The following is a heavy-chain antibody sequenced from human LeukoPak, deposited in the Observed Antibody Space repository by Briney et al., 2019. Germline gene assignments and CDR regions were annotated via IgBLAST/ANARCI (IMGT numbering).Heavy chain of an antibody. D-gene: IGHD3-22*01. Sequence: PSETLSLTCTVSGGSIGTYYWNWIRQPPGKGLEWIGYISYSGSTNYNPSLKSRVTISVDTSNNQFSLRLSSVTAADTAVYFCARGTSGYFFDYWDQGTLVTVSS. CDR3: ARGTSGYFFDY. CDR2: ISYSGST. V-gene: IGHV4-59*01. J-gene: IGHJ4*02. CDR1: GGSIGTYY.